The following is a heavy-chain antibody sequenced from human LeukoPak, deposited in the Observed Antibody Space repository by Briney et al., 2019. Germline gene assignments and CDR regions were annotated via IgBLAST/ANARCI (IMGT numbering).Heavy chain of an antibody. V-gene: IGHV3-64D*06. CDR1: GFTFSNFA. J-gene: IGHJ5*01. CDR3: VKASSDYYYDS. CDR2: ISNNGGTT. Sequence: GGSLRLSCSASGFTFSNFAMHWVRQAPGKGLEYVSAISNNGGTTYYADSVKGRFTISRDNSKNTLYLQMSSLRAEDTAVYYCVKASSDYYYDSWGQGTLVTVSS. D-gene: IGHD3-22*01.